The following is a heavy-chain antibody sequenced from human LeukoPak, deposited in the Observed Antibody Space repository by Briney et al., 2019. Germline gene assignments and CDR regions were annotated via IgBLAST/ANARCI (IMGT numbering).Heavy chain of an antibody. CDR2: IIPIFGTA. CDR1: GGTFSSYA. CDR3: ARGRTTLDTVRDIYYYYYMDV. J-gene: IGHJ6*03. Sequence: SVTVSCKASGGTFSSYAISWVRQAPGQGLEWMGGIIPIFGTANYAQKFQGRVTITTDESTSTAYMELSSLRSEDTAVYYCARGRTTLDTVRDIYYYYYMDVWGKGTTVTVSS. V-gene: IGHV1-69*05. D-gene: IGHD5-18*01.